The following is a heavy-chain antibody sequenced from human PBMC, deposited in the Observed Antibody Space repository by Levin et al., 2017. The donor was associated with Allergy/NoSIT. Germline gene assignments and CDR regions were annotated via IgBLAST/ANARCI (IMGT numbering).Heavy chain of an antibody. D-gene: IGHD3-10*01. CDR3: ARGGASKLWFGGLSLDY. CDR2: INPNSGGT. Sequence: ASVKVSCKASGYTFTGYYMHWVRQAPGQGLEWMGWINPNSGGTNYAQKFQGRVTMTRDTSISTAYMEPSRLRSDDTAVYYCARGGASKLWFGGLSLDYWGEGTLVTVSS. CDR1: GYTFTGYY. V-gene: IGHV1-2*02. J-gene: IGHJ4*02.